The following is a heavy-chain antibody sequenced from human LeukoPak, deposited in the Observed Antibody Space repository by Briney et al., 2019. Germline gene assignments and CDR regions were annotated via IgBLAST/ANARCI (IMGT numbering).Heavy chain of an antibody. V-gene: IGHV3-21*01. CDR3: ARGGTIFGVANNWFDP. Sequence: GGSLRLSCAASGFTFSSYSMNWVRQAPGKGLEWVSSISSSSSYIYYADSVKGRFTISRDNAKNSLYLQMNSLRAEDTAVYYCARGGTIFGVANNWFDPWGQGTLVTVSS. CDR1: GFTFSSYS. J-gene: IGHJ5*02. CDR2: ISSSSSYI. D-gene: IGHD3-3*01.